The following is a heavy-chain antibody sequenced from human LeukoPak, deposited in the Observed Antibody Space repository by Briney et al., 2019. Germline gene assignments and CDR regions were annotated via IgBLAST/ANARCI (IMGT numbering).Heavy chain of an antibody. V-gene: IGHV3-74*01. CDR3: ARAPGGIYSSGWYPFDY. D-gene: IGHD6-19*01. J-gene: IGHJ4*02. CDR2: ISTDGSST. CDR1: GFTFSSYW. Sequence: GGSLRLSCAASGFTFSSYWMHWVRQAPGKGLVWVSGISTDGSSTSYADSVKGRFTISRDNAKNTLYLQMNSLRAEDTAVYYCARAPGGIYSSGWYPFDYWGQGTLVTVSS.